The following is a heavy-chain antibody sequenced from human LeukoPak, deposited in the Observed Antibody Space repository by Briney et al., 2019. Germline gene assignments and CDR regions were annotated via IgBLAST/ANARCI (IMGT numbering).Heavy chain of an antibody. J-gene: IGHJ4*02. V-gene: IGHV3-21*01. CDR2: ISSSSSYI. Sequence: GGSLRLSCAASGFTFSSYSMNWVRQAPGKGPEWVSSISSSSSYIYYADSVKGRFTISRDNAKNSLYLQMNSLRAEDTAVYYCARSGGATVTRSSSDYWGQGTLVTVSS. CDR3: ARSGGATVTRSSSDY. CDR1: GFTFSSYS. D-gene: IGHD4-11*01.